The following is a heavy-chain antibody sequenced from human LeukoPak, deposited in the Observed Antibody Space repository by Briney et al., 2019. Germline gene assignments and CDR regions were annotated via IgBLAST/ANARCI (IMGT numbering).Heavy chain of an antibody. CDR1: GFTFSSSG. J-gene: IGHJ4*02. V-gene: IGHV3-30*03. CDR2: ISYDGSNK. CDR3: HLAVAGTDFDY. D-gene: IGHD6-19*01. Sequence: PGRSLRLSCAASGFTFSSSGMHWVRQAPGKGLEWVAVISYDGSNKYYADSVKGRFTISRDNSENTLYLRMNSLRAEDTAVYYSHLAVAGTDFDYWGQGTLVTVSS.